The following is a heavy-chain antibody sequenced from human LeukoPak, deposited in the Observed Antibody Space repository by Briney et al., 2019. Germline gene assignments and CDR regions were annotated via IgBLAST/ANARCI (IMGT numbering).Heavy chain of an antibody. Sequence: GGSLRLSCAASGFTFSSYSMNWVRQAPGKGLEWVSYISSSSSTIYYADSVKGRFTISRDNAKNSLYLQMNSLRAEDTAVYYCARVGIAAAGRDFDYWGQGTLVTVSS. CDR2: ISSSSSTI. J-gene: IGHJ4*02. CDR3: ARVGIAAAGRDFDY. V-gene: IGHV3-48*01. D-gene: IGHD6-13*01. CDR1: GFTFSSYS.